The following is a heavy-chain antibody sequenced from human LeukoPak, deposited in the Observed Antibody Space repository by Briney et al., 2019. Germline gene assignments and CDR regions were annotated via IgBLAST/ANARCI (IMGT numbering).Heavy chain of an antibody. CDR2: IQYSGST. D-gene: IGHD1-1*01. V-gene: IGHV4-59*01. CDR3: ARVSWFPGTSYYYMDV. J-gene: IGHJ6*03. CDR1: GGAIRSYY. Sequence: SETLSLTCTVSGGAIRSYYWSWIRQPPGQPLDLIVYIQYSGSTNYNPSLKSRVTISEDTSKNQFSLNLSSVTAADTAVFYCARVSWFPGTSYYYMDVWGKGTTVTVSS.